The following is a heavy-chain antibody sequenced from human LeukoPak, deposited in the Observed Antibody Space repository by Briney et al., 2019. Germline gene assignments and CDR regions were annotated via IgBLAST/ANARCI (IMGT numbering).Heavy chain of an antibody. Sequence: GGSLRLSCAASGFTFSSYAMSWVRQAPGKGLEWVSAISGSGGSTYYADSVKGRFTISRDNSKNTLYLQMNSLRAEDTAVYYCAKPVGRYSYGYVDYWGQGTLVTVSS. CDR2: ISGSGGST. D-gene: IGHD5-18*01. CDR1: GFTFSSYA. J-gene: IGHJ4*02. CDR3: AKPVGRYSYGYVDY. V-gene: IGHV3-23*01.